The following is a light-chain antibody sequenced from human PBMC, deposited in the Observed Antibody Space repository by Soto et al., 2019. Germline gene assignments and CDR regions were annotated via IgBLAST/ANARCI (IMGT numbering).Light chain of an antibody. CDR1: QSVTTSY. CDR3: QQYGSSPLT. J-gene: IGKJ4*01. Sequence: EIVLTQSPGTLSLSPGERATLSCRASQSVTTSYSAWYQQKPGQAPRLLISGASSRATGIPDRFSGSGSGTDFTHTISRLEPEDFAGYYCQQYGSSPLTFGGGTKVEIK. V-gene: IGKV3-20*01. CDR2: GAS.